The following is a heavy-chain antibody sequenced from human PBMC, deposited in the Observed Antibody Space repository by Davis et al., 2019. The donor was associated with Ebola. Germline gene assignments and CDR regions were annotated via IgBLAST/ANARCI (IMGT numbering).Heavy chain of an antibody. Sequence: GGSLRLSCAASGFTLSNYAMHWVRQAPGKGLEWVAVISYDGSDEYYADSVKGRFIISRDNSKNTLYLQMNSLRAEDTAVYYCARTYYYDDSGYRNAFDIWGQGTMVTISS. J-gene: IGHJ3*02. CDR2: ISYDGSDE. CDR1: GFTLSNYA. D-gene: IGHD3-22*01. V-gene: IGHV3-30*01. CDR3: ARTYYYDDSGYRNAFDI.